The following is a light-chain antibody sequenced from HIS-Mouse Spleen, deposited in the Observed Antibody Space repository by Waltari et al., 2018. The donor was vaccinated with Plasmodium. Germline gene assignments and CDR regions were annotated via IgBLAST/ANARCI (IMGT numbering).Light chain of an antibody. CDR3: YSTDSSGNHRV. CDR2: EDS. Sequence: SYELTQPPSVSVSPGQTARITCSGDALPKKYAYWYQQKSGQAPVQVIYEDSKGPSGIPGRFSGSSSGTMATLTISGARVEDEADYYCYSTDSSGNHRVFGGGTKLTVL. V-gene: IGLV3-10*01. CDR1: ALPKKY. J-gene: IGLJ3*02.